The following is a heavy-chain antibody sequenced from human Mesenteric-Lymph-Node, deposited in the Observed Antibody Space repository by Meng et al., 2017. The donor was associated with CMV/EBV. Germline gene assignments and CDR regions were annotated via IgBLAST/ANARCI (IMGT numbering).Heavy chain of an antibody. CDR3: ARTMTTYAGSLGY. D-gene: IGHD4-17*01. Sequence: GSLRLSCAVYGGSFSNYYWSWIRQPPGKGLEWIGEINHSASTNYNPSLKSRVTISIDTSKNQFSLKLSSVTVADTAVYYCARTMTTYAGSLGYWGQGTLVTVSS. J-gene: IGHJ4*02. CDR2: INHSAST. CDR1: GGSFSNYY. V-gene: IGHV4-34*01.